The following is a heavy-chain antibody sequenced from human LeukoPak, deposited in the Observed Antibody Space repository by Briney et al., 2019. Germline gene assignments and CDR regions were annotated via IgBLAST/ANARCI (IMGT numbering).Heavy chain of an antibody. J-gene: IGHJ4*02. D-gene: IGHD5-18*01. CDR3: ARWSNTAMV. CDR2: TNHSGST. Sequence: KPSETLSLTCAVYGGSFSGYYWSWIRQPPGKGLEWIGETNHSGSTNYNPSLKSRVTISVDTSKNQFSLKLSSVTAADTAVYYCARWSNTAMVWGQGTLVTVSS. CDR1: GGSFSGYY. V-gene: IGHV4-34*01.